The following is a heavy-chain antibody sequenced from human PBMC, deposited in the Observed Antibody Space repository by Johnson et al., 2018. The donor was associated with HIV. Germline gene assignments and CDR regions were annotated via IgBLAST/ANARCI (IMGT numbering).Heavy chain of an antibody. Sequence: VQLVESGGGLIQPGGSLRLSCAASGFTVSSNYMSWVRQAPGKGLEWVSVIYSGGSTYYADSVKGRFTISRDNSKNTLYLQMNSLRAEDTAVYYCARVYMVRVIKGAFDIWGQGTMVTVSS. J-gene: IGHJ3*02. CDR2: IYSGGST. CDR3: ARVYMVRVIKGAFDI. V-gene: IGHV3-53*01. CDR1: GFTVSSNY. D-gene: IGHD3-10*01.